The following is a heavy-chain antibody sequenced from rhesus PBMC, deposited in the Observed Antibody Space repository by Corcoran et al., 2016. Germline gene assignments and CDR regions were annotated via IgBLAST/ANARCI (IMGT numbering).Heavy chain of an antibody. J-gene: IGHJ4*01. CDR2: INGNSGST. D-gene: IGHD3-28*01. CDR1: GAPICDYW. Sequence: QVQLQESGPGLVKPSETLSLICAVSGAPICDYWWNWIRQPPGKGLEWIGGINGNSGSTNYTPSLNSRVSFSKDASRNQFSLRLTSVAAADTAVYYCSRDRIDSGIWGQGVLVTVSS. V-gene: IGHV4-80*01. CDR3: SRDRIDSGI.